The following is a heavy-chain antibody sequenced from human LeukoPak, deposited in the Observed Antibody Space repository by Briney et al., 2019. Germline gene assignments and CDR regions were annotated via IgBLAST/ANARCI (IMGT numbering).Heavy chain of an antibody. V-gene: IGHV4-34*01. Sequence: SETLSLTCAVYGGSFSDYYWSWIRQPPGKGLEWIGEINHSGSTNYNPSLKSRVTISVDTSKNQFSLKLSSVTAADTAVYYCARGRLFSKQDIVVVPAAIRLNWFDPWGQGTLVTVSS. CDR1: GGSFSDYY. CDR3: ARGRLFSKQDIVVVPAAIRLNWFDP. J-gene: IGHJ5*02. CDR2: INHSGST. D-gene: IGHD2-2*02.